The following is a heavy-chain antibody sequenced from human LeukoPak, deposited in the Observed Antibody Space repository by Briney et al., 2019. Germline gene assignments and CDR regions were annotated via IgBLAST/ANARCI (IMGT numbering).Heavy chain of an antibody. CDR1: GFTFSSYG. CDR2: IGGRDGST. D-gene: IGHD6-13*01. V-gene: IGHV3-23*01. Sequence: GGSLRLSCAASGFTFSSYGMSWVRQAPGKGLEWVSAIGGRDGSTYYADSVKGRFTISRDNALNSLYLQMNSLRAEDTAIYYCARSIPYGTTWYGRSDYWGQGTLVTVSS. CDR3: ARSIPYGTTWYGRSDY. J-gene: IGHJ4*02.